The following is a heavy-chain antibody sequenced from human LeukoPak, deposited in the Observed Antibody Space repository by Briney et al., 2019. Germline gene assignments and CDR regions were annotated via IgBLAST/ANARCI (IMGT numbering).Heavy chain of an antibody. CDR1: GYTLTELS. V-gene: IGHV1-24*01. Sequence: GASVKVSCKVSGYTLTELSMHWVRQAPGKGLEWMGGFDPEDGETIYAQKFQGRVTMTRDTSISTAYMELSRLRSDDTAVYYCARDSYDSSGKNWFDPWGQGTLVTVSS. D-gene: IGHD3-22*01. CDR3: ARDSYDSSGKNWFDP. J-gene: IGHJ5*02. CDR2: FDPEDGET.